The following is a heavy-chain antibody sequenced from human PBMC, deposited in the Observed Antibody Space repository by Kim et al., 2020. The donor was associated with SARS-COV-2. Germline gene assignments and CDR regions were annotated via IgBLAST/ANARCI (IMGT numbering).Heavy chain of an antibody. CDR2: ISYDGSNK. CDR3: ASSDGEGFGEWNFDY. Sequence: GGSLRLSCAASGFTFSSYAMHWVRQAPGKGLEWVAVISYDGSNKYYADSVKGRFTISRDNSKNTLYLQMNSLRAEDTAVYYCASSDGEGFGEWNFDYWGQGTLVTVSS. V-gene: IGHV3-30*04. CDR1: GFTFSSYA. D-gene: IGHD3-10*01. J-gene: IGHJ4*02.